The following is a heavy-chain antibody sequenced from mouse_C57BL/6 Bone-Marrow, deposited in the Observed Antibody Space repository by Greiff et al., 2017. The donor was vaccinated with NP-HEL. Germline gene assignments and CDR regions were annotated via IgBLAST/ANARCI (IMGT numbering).Heavy chain of an antibody. CDR3: AGSVYYDFPSYWYFDV. CDR2: IDPSDSET. CDR1: GYTFTSYW. J-gene: IGHJ1*03. D-gene: IGHD2-4*01. V-gene: IGHV1-52*01. Sequence: QVQLQQPGAELVRPGSSVKLSCKASGYTFTSYWMHWVKQRPIQGLEWIGNIDPSDSETHYNQKFKDKATLTVDKSSSTAYMQLSSLTSEDSAVYYCAGSVYYDFPSYWYFDVWGTGTTVTVSS.